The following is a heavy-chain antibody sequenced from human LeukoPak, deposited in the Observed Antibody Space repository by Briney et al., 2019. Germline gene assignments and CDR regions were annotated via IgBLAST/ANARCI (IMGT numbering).Heavy chain of an antibody. D-gene: IGHD2-15*01. CDR2: IISSSSYI. Sequence: GGSLRLSCAASGFTFSSYSVNWVRQAPGKGLECVSSIISSSSYIYYADSVKGRFTISRDNAKNSLYLQMNSLRAGDTAVYYCARGACSGGSCYPIGYGMDVWGQGTTVTVSS. CDR3: ARGACSGGSCYPIGYGMDV. CDR1: GFTFSSYS. V-gene: IGHV3-21*01. J-gene: IGHJ6*02.